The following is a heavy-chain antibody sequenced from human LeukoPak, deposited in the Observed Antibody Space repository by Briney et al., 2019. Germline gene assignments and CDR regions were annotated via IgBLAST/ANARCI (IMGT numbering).Heavy chain of an antibody. V-gene: IGHV1-8*03. CDR2: MNPNSGNT. D-gene: IGHD6-19*01. Sequence: ASVKVSCKASGYTFTSYDINWVRQATGQGLEWMGWMNPNSGNTGYAQKFQGRVTITRNTSISTAYMELSSLRSDDTAVYYCARGFLYSSGPTYFDYWGQGTLVTVSS. CDR3: ARGFLYSSGPTYFDY. CDR1: GYTFTSYD. J-gene: IGHJ4*02.